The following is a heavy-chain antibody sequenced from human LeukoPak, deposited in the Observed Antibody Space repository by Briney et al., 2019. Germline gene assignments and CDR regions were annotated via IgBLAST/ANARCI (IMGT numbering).Heavy chain of an antibody. CDR2: IYYSGST. J-gene: IGHJ4*02. D-gene: IGHD6-19*01. Sequence: PSETLSLTCTVSGGSISSYYWSWIRQPPRKGLEWIGYIYYSGSTNYNPSLKSRVTISVDTSKNQFSLKLSSVTAADTAVYYCARDPSSGWYWYFDYWGQGTLVTVSS. CDR3: ARDPSSGWYWYFDY. V-gene: IGHV4-59*01. CDR1: GGSISSYY.